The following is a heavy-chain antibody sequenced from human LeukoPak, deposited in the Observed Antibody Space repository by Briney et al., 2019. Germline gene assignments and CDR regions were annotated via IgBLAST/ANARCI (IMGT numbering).Heavy chain of an antibody. CDR1: GFTFSSYS. V-gene: IGHV3-21*04. J-gene: IGHJ1*01. CDR2: ISSSSSYI. D-gene: IGHD5-24*01. Sequence: PGGSLRLSCAASGFTFSSYSMNWVRQAPGKGLEWVSSISSSSSYIYYTDSVKGRFTISRDNAKNSLYLQMNSLRAEDTALYYCAKDIAPTKMATKGYFQHWGQGTLVTVSS. CDR3: AKDIAPTKMATKGYFQH.